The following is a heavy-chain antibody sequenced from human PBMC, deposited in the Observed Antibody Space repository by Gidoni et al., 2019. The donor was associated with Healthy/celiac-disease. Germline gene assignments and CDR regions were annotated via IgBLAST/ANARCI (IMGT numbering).Heavy chain of an antibody. CDR3: ARDRYDYVWGSYRYEFDY. V-gene: IGHV1-69*01. D-gene: IGHD3-16*02. J-gene: IGHJ4*02. CDR2: VIPIFGTA. Sequence: QVQLVQSGAEVKKPGSSVKVSCKASGGTFSSYAISWVRQAPGQGLEWMGGVIPIFGTANYAQKFQGRVTITADESTSTAYMELSSLRSEDTAVYYCARDRYDYVWGSYRYEFDYWGQGTLVTVSS. CDR1: GGTFSSYA.